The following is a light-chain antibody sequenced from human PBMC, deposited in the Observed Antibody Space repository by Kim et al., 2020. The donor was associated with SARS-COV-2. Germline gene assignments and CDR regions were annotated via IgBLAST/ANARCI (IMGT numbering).Light chain of an antibody. CDR3: QQYGRSPS. CDR1: QRITSSY. V-gene: IGKV3-20*01. J-gene: IGKJ1*01. Sequence: EIVLTQSPGTLSLSPGESATLSCRASQRITSSYFAWYQQRLGQAPRLLIFGVTARAIGTPDRFSGRGSGTDFTLTISRLEPEDFAVYYCQQYGRSPSFGQGTKVDIK. CDR2: GVT.